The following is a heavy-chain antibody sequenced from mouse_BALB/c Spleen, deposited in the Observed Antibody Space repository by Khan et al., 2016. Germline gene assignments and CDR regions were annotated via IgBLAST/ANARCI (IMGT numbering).Heavy chain of an antibody. Sequence: QVQLQQSDPELVKPSASVKISCTASGYTFTDHAIHWVKQKPEQGLEWIGYISPGNGDINYNAKLKGKATLTADKSSSTAYMQLNSLTSEDSAVYFCKRQYYVYYFDYRGQGTTLTVSS. CDR3: KRQYYVYYFDY. CDR1: GYTFTDHA. CDR2: ISPGNGDI. V-gene: IGHV1S53*02. D-gene: IGHD1-1*01. J-gene: IGHJ2*01.